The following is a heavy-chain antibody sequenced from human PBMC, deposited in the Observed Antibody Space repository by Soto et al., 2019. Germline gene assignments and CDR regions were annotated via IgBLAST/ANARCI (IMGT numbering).Heavy chain of an antibody. D-gene: IGHD1-20*01. J-gene: IGHJ3*01. CDR2: VNGDGSST. V-gene: IGHV3-74*01. CDR3: ARDNWNTV. CDR1: GFTFSNYW. Sequence: PGGSLRLSCAASGFTFSNYWMHWVRQAPGKGLVWVSRVNGDGSSTFYADSVKGRSTISRDNAKNTVYLQMNSLRAEDTAVYYCARDNWNTVWGQGTMVTVSS.